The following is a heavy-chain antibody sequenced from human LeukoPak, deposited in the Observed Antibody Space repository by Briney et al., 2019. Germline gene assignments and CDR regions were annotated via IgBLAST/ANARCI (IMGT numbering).Heavy chain of an antibody. D-gene: IGHD1-26*01. CDR1: GDSISSTRYY. Sequence: SETLSLTCSVSGDSISSTRYYWGWIRQPPGKGLEWIDSIYYSGSTYYNPSLKSRVAISVDTSKNQFSLKLSSVTAADTAVYYCARESGSYSAFDYWGQGTLVTVSS. J-gene: IGHJ4*02. CDR2: IYYSGST. V-gene: IGHV4-39*07. CDR3: ARESGSYSAFDY.